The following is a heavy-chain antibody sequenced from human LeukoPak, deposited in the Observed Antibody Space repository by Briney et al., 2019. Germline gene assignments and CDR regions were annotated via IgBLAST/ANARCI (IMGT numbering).Heavy chain of an antibody. V-gene: IGHV3-23*01. CDR1: GFTCSSYA. Sequence: PGWSLRLSGAGSGFTCSSYAMSRVRQAPGKGLEWVSAISGSGGSTYYADSVKGRFTISRDNSKNTLYLQMNSLRAEDTAVYYCAKDLETESIWGQGTMVTVSS. CDR3: AKDLETESI. D-gene: IGHD1-1*01. J-gene: IGHJ3*02. CDR2: ISGSGGST.